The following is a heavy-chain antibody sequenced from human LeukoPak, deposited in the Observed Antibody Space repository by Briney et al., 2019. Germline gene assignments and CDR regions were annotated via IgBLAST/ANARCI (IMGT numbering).Heavy chain of an antibody. CDR2: IYASGAS. V-gene: IGHV4-61*02. CDR3: ARSQIQLRLPWYFDY. D-gene: IGHD5-18*01. Sequence: PSQTLSLTCTVSGGSISSRNYHWNWIRQAAGKGPEWIGRIYASGASKYNPSLNSRVTISLDTSKNQFSLSLSSVTVADTAVYYCARSQIQLRLPWYFDYWGQGILVTVSS. CDR1: GGSISSRNYH. J-gene: IGHJ4*02.